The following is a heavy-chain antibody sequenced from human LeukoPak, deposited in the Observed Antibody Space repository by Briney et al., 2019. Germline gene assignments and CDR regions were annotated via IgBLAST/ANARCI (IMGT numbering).Heavy chain of an antibody. CDR2: ISAYNGST. CDR1: GYTFTSYG. CDR3: ALHVLLFGWRNWFDP. D-gene: IGHD2-21*02. V-gene: IGHV1-18*04. Sequence: ASVKVSCKASGYTFTSYGISWVRQAPGQGLEWMGWISAYNGSTNYAQKLQGRVTMTTDTSTSTAYMELRSLRSDDTAVYYCALHVLLFGWRNWFDPWGQGTLVTVSS. J-gene: IGHJ5*02.